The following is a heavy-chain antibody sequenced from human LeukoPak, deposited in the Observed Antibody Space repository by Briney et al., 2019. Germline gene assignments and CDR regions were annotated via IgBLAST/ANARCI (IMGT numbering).Heavy chain of an antibody. Sequence: GGSLRLSCAASGFTFSNYGMHWVRQAPGKGLEWVAFIRYDGSNKYYADSVKGRFTISRDNSKNTLYLQMNSLRAGDTAVYYCAKETITGTHFDYWGQGTLVTVSS. CDR3: AKETITGTHFDY. CDR1: GFTFSNYG. J-gene: IGHJ4*02. V-gene: IGHV3-30*02. D-gene: IGHD1-20*01. CDR2: IRYDGSNK.